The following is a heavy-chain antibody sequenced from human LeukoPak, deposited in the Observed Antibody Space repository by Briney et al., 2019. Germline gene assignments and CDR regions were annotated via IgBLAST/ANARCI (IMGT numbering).Heavy chain of an antibody. D-gene: IGHD1-26*01. J-gene: IGHJ5*02. CDR3: TKREGPMSGSYDYFDP. V-gene: IGHV4-4*09. CDR2: IHSNGYT. Sequence: SETLSLTCTVSGGSISGYYWSWIRQPPGQGLEWIAYIHSNGYTNYNPSLKSRVTISVDTSKNQFSLKATSVTAADTAMYYCTKREGPMSGSYDYFDPWGQGTLVTVS. CDR1: GGSISGYY.